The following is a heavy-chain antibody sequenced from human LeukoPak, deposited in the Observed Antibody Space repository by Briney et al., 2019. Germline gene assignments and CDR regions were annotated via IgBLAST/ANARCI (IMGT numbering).Heavy chain of an antibody. J-gene: IGHJ4*02. CDR2: INPSSGNT. V-gene: IGHV1-46*01. CDR3: STSAGGTEFDS. CDR1: GYTFSRQY. D-gene: IGHD1-1*01. Sequence: ASVRVSCKASGYTFSRQYMHFVRQAPGQGLEWMGIINPSSGNTNYAQKFQGRVTMTRDTSTSTIYMDLSSLRSDDTAVYYCSTSAGGTEFDSWGQGALVTVSS.